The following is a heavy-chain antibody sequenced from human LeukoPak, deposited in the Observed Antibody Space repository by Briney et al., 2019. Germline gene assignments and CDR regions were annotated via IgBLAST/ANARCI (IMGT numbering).Heavy chain of an antibody. CDR2: ISSSSSTI. J-gene: IGHJ6*03. D-gene: IGHD1-26*01. V-gene: IGHV3-48*01. CDR3: ARDPLGIVGAKPLRPYYYYYYMDV. CDR1: GFTFSSYS. Sequence: RTGGSLRLSCAASGFTFSSYSMNWVRQAPGKGLEWVSYISSSSSTIYYADSVKGRFTISRDNAKNSLYLQMNSLRAEDTAVYYCARDPLGIVGAKPLRPYYYYYYMDVWGKGTTVTVSS.